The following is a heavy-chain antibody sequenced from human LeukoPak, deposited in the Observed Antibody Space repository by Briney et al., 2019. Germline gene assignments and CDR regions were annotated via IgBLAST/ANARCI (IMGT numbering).Heavy chain of an antibody. D-gene: IGHD5-12*01. Sequence: GGSLRLSCAASGPAFSTYWMHWVRQAPGKGLVWVSRVSGDGTTTSYADSVKGRFTISRDNAKNTLYLQMSSLRADDTAVYYCARDLCVGRGYQYNNYFDPWGQGTLVIVSS. J-gene: IGHJ5*02. CDR2: VSGDGTTT. V-gene: IGHV3-74*01. CDR1: GPAFSTYW. CDR3: ARDLCVGRGYQYNNYFDP.